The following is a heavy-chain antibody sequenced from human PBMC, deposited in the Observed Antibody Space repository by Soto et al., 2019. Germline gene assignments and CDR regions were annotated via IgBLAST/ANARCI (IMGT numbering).Heavy chain of an antibody. J-gene: IGHJ4*02. CDR3: ARDWGTGFYKLDS. CDR1: GYSISTGFN. Sequence: SETLSLTCAVSGYSISTGFNWAWIRQPPGKGLEWIGSIYHGGITYYNLSLKSRVTISSDASKNQIYLRLSPVTAADTARYYCARDWGTGFYKLDSWGQATLVTVSS. V-gene: IGHV4-38-2*02. D-gene: IGHD1-1*01. CDR2: IYHGGIT.